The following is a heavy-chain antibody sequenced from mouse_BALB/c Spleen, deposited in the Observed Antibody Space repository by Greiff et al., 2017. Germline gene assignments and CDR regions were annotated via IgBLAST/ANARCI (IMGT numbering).Heavy chain of an antibody. Sequence: EVQLVESGGGLVQPGGSRKLSCAASGFTFSSFGMHWVSQDPEEGLEWVAYISSGSSTIYYADTVKGRFTISRDNPKNTLFLQMTSLRSEDASMYYCARPIIATRGFAYWGQGTLVTVSA. D-gene: IGHD1-2*01. V-gene: IGHV5-17*02. CDR2: ISSGSSTI. CDR3: ARPIIATRGFAY. J-gene: IGHJ3*01. CDR1: GFTFSSFG.